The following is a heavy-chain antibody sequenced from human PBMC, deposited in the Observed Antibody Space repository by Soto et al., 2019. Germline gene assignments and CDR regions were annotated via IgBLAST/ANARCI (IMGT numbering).Heavy chain of an antibody. J-gene: IGHJ4*02. Sequence: LRLSCAASGFTFSSYAMSWVRQAPGKGLEWVSAISGSGGSTYYADSVKGRFTTSRDNSKNTLYLQMNSLRAEDTAVYYCAKDPYSGSYRYFDYWGQGTLVTVSS. CDR2: ISGSGGST. D-gene: IGHD1-26*01. CDR1: GFTFSSYA. V-gene: IGHV3-23*01. CDR3: AKDPYSGSYRYFDY.